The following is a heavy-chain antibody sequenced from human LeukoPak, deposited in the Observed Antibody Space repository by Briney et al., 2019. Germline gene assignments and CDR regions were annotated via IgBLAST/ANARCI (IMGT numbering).Heavy chain of an antibody. CDR3: ARSRISGSYPRFDY. CDR2: ISHSGGT. D-gene: IGHD1-26*01. J-gene: IGHJ4*02. Sequence: NPSETLSLTCTVSGGSISSADYYWTWIRQPPGKGLEWIGYISHSGGTYYNSSLLSRVTISADRSKNQFSLKLSSVTAADTAVYYCARSRISGSYPRFDYWGQGTLVTVSS. CDR1: GGSISSADYY. V-gene: IGHV4-30-2*01.